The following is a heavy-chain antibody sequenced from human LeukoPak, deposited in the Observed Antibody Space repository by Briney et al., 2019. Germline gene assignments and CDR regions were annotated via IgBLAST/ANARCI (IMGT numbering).Heavy chain of an antibody. J-gene: IGHJ4*02. Sequence: GGSLRLSCAASGFTVSSNYMRWVRQAPGKGLEWVSVIYSGGTTYYADSMKGRFTISRDNSKNTLYLQMNSLRAEDTAVYYCAREYGDYVYYWGQGTLVTVSS. CDR1: GFTVSSNY. CDR3: AREYGDYVYY. V-gene: IGHV3-66*01. CDR2: IYSGGTT. D-gene: IGHD4-17*01.